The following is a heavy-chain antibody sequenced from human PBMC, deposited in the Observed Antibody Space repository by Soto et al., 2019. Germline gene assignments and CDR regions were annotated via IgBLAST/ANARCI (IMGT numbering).Heavy chain of an antibody. CDR1: GGSISSGDYY. Sequence: LSLTCTVSGGSISSGDYYWSWIRQPPGKGLEWIGYIYYSGSTYYNPSLKSRVTISVDTSKNQFSLKLSSVTAADTAVYYCARDARDYYGSGGYYYGMDVWGQGTTVTVSS. CDR3: ARDARDYYGSGGYYYGMDV. D-gene: IGHD3-10*01. V-gene: IGHV4-30-4*01. J-gene: IGHJ6*02. CDR2: IYYSGST.